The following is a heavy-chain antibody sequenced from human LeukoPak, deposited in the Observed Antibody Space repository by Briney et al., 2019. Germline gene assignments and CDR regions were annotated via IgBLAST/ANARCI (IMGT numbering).Heavy chain of an antibody. J-gene: IGHJ6*02. CDR1: GFTFSSYS. CDR2: ISTSSSYI. Sequence: PGGSLRLSCAASGFTFSSYSLNWVRQAPGKGLEWVSSISTSSSYIYYADSVKGRFTISRDNAKNSLYLQMNNLRAEDTALYYCAKDQSRAYYYGMDVWGQGTTVTVSS. V-gene: IGHV3-21*04. CDR3: AKDQSRAYYYGMDV.